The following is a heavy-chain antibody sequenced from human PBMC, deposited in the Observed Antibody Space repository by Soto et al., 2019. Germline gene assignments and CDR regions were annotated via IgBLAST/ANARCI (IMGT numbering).Heavy chain of an antibody. Sequence: SETLSLTCAVYGGSFSGYYWSWIRQPPGKGLEWIGEINHSGSTNYNPSLKRRVTISVDTSKNQFSLKLSSVTAADTAVYYCASPGCSGGSCYDGYYYGMDVWGQGTTVTVSS. J-gene: IGHJ6*02. D-gene: IGHD2-15*01. CDR3: ASPGCSGGSCYDGYYYGMDV. CDR1: GGSFSGYY. CDR2: INHSGST. V-gene: IGHV4-34*01.